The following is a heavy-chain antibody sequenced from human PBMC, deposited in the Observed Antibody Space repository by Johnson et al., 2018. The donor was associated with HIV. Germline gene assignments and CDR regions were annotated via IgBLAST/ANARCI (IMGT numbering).Heavy chain of an antibody. D-gene: IGHD5-12*01. CDR2: ISYDGSNK. Sequence: VQLVESGGGVVQPGRSLRLSCGASGFTLRSYAMHWVRQAPGKGLEWVAVISYDGSNKYYADSVKGRFTISRDNAKNSLYLQMNSLRAEDTAVYYCAKIWGDIAATGDAFDIWGQGTMVTVSS. CDR3: AKIWGDIAATGDAFDI. CDR1: GFTLRSYA. J-gene: IGHJ3*02. V-gene: IGHV3-30*04.